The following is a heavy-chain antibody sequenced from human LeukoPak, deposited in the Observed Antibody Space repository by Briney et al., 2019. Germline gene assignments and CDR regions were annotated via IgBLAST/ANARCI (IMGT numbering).Heavy chain of an antibody. Sequence: GGSLRLSCAASGFTFDDYAMHWVRQAPGKGLEWVSGISWNSGSIGYADSVKGRFTISRDNAKNSLYLQMNSLRAEDTAVYYCAKESSWPRDSSGYLDYWGQGTLVTVSS. CDR3: AKESSWPRDSSGYLDY. V-gene: IGHV3-9*01. D-gene: IGHD3-22*01. CDR1: GFTFDDYA. J-gene: IGHJ4*02. CDR2: ISWNSGSI.